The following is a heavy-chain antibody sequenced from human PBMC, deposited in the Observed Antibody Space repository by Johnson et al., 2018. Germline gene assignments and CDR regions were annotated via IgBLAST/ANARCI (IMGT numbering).Heavy chain of an antibody. CDR3: ARGRGDIALTVAFDI. V-gene: IGHV1-69*06. D-gene: IGHD2-8*01. J-gene: IGHJ3*02. Sequence: QVQLGESGAEVKKPGSSVKVSCKASGGTFTTYAISWVRQAPGQGLEWMGGIIPIFGTANYAPNFQGRVTITADRSTTTAYLEFNSLTSEDTAVYYCARGRGDIALTVAFDIWGQGTMVTVSS. CDR2: IIPIFGTA. CDR1: GGTFTTYA.